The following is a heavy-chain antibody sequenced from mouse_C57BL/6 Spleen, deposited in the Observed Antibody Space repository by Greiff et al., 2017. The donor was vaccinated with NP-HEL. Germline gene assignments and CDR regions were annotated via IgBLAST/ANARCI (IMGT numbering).Heavy chain of an antibody. Sequence: EVQGVESGGGLVQPGGSLSLSCAASGFTFTGYYMSWVRQPPGKALEWLGFIRNTANCYTTEYSAYVQGRFTISRDNSQSILYLQMNALRAEDSATYYCARWRGSYYAMDDWGQGTSVTVSS. CDR1: GFTFTGYY. J-gene: IGHJ4*01. V-gene: IGHV7-3*01. CDR3: ARWRGSYYAMDD. CDR2: IRNTANCYTT. D-gene: IGHD1-1*02.